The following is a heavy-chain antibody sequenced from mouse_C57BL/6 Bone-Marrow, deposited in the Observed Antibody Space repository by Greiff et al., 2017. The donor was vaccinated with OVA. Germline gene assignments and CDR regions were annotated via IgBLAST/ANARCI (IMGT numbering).Heavy chain of an antibody. Sequence: DVHLVESGGDLVKPGGSLKLSCAASGFTFSSYGMSWVRQTPDKRLEWVATISSGGSYTYYPDSVKGRFTISRDNAKNTLYLQMSSLKSEDTAMYYCARHQAYYSNYAMDYWGQGTSVTVSS. CDR3: ARHQAYYSNYAMDY. CDR1: GFTFSSYG. CDR2: ISSGGSYT. J-gene: IGHJ4*01. V-gene: IGHV5-6*01. D-gene: IGHD2-5*01.